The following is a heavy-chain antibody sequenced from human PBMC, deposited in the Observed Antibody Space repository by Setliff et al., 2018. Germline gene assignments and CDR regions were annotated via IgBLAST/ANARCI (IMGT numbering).Heavy chain of an antibody. CDR3: ARAQSWSGGPYYFDN. Sequence: ASVKVSCKTSGYTFTASYIHWVRQAPGQGLEWMGWINPKSGVTKYAQRFEGGVTMTGDTSIKTVYMELSRLRYDDTAVYYCARAQSWSGGPYYFDNWGQGTLVTVSS. V-gene: IGHV1-2*02. CDR2: INPKSGVT. J-gene: IGHJ4*02. CDR1: GYTFTASY. D-gene: IGHD3-3*01.